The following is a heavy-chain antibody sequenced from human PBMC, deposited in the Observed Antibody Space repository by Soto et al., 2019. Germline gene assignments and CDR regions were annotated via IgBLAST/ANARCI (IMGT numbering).Heavy chain of an antibody. D-gene: IGHD3-16*01. CDR3: ARGGRVRGRPPYYYYGMDV. CDR2: IYYSGST. Sequence: PSETLSLTCTVSGGSISSYYWRWIRQPPGKGLEWIGYIYYSGSTNYNPSPTSRVTISVETSKNQFSLKLSSVTAADTAVYYCARGGRVRGRPPYYYYGMDVWGQGTTVTGSS. CDR1: GGSISSYY. J-gene: IGHJ6*02. V-gene: IGHV4-59*01.